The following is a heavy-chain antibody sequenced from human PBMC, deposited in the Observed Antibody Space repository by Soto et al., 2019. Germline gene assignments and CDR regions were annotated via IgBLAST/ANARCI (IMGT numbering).Heavy chain of an antibody. D-gene: IGHD3-3*01. CDR3: ANLRGITIFGVAPWHMDV. V-gene: IGHV3-30*18. Sequence: GGSLRLSCAASGFTFSSYGMHWVRQAPGKGLEWVAVISYDGSNKYYADSVKGRFTISRDNSKNTLYLQMNSLRAEDTAVYYCANLRGITIFGVAPWHMDVWGQGTTVTVSS. J-gene: IGHJ6*02. CDR2: ISYDGSNK. CDR1: GFTFSSYG.